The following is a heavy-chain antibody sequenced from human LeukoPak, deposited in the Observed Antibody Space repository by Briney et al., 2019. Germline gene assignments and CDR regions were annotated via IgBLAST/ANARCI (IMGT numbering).Heavy chain of an antibody. Sequence: SGGSLRLSCAASGFTVSSNYMSWVRQAPGKGLEWVSVIYSGGSTYYADSVKGRFTISGDNSKNTLYLQMNSLRAEDTAVYYCAREFVGGYYLDYWGQGTLVTVSS. J-gene: IGHJ4*02. CDR2: IYSGGST. CDR1: GFTVSSNY. D-gene: IGHD3-22*01. V-gene: IGHV3-66*02. CDR3: AREFVGGYYLDY.